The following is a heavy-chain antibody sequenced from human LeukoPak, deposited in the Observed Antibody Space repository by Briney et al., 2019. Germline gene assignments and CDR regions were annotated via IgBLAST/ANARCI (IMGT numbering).Heavy chain of an antibody. CDR3: AKVEKFDFWSGYYPYYYYYYMDV. Sequence: GGSLRLSCAASGFTFSSYAMSWVRQAPGKGLEWVSAISGSGGSTYYADSVKGRFTISRDNSKNTLYLQMNSLRAEDTAVYYCAKVEKFDFWSGYYPYYYYYYMDVWGKGTTVTVSS. J-gene: IGHJ6*03. CDR1: GFTFSSYA. V-gene: IGHV3-23*01. CDR2: ISGSGGST. D-gene: IGHD3-3*01.